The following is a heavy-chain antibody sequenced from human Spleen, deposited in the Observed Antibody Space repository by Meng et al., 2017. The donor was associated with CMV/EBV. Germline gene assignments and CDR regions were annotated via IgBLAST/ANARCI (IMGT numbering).Heavy chain of an antibody. CDR2: IYSGGST. D-gene: IGHD1-7*01. J-gene: IGHJ4*02. CDR1: GCTVRSDY. Sequence: LSWAAAGCTVRSDYMSGVRQAPGKGLEWVSVIYSGGSTYYADSVKGRFTISRDNSYNTLYLQMNNLRAEDTAVYYCARDPGGWNYGGYWGQGTLVTVSS. V-gene: IGHV3-53*01. CDR3: ARDPGGWNYGGY.